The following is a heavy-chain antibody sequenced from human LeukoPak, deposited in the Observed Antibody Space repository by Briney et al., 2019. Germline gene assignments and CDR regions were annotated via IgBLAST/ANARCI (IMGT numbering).Heavy chain of an antibody. V-gene: IGHV3-23*01. Sequence: GGSLRLSCAASEFTFSIYAMSWVRQAPGKGLEWVSAISVSGDSTYYADSVRGRFTISRDNSKNTLYLQMNSLRAEDTAVYYCARAPYCSGGACYSYNWFDPWGQGTLVTVSS. CDR2: ISVSGDST. CDR3: ARAPYCSGGACYSYNWFDP. D-gene: IGHD2-15*01. J-gene: IGHJ5*02. CDR1: EFTFSIYA.